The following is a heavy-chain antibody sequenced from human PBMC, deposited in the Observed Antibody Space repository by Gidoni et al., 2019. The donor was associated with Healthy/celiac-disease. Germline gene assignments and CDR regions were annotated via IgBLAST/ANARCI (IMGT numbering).Heavy chain of an antibody. CDR1: GGSISSSTYY. V-gene: IGHV4-39*01. D-gene: IGHD3-9*01. Sequence: QLQLQESGPGLVKPSETLSLTCTVSGGSISSSTYYWGWIRQPPGKGLECFGSISYSGSTYYNPSLKSRVTISVDTSKNQFSLKLSSVTAADTAMYYCARQGDILTGYEYFFDSWGQGTLVTVSS. CDR3: ARQGDILTGYEYFFDS. CDR2: ISYSGST. J-gene: IGHJ4*02.